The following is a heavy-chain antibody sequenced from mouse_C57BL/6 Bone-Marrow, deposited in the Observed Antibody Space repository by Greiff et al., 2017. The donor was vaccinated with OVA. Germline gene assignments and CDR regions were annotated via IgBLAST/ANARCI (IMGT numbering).Heavy chain of an antibody. V-gene: IGHV1-80*01. J-gene: IGHJ2*01. CDR2: IYPGDGDI. CDR3: ARGAY. Sequence: QVQLQPSGAELVKPGGSVENSCKTSGYAFRKYLMNWVKPRPGKGLEWIGQIYPGDGDINYNGKFKGKATLTADKSSSTAYMQFSSLTSEDSAVYFCARGAYWGQGTTLTVSS. CDR1: GYAFRKYL.